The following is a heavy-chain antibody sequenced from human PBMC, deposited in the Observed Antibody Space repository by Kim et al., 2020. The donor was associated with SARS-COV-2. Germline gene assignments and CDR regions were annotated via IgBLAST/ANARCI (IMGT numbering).Heavy chain of an antibody. V-gene: IGHV3-73*01. D-gene: IGHD3-22*01. J-gene: IGHJ4*02. Sequence: GGSLRLSCAASGFTFSGSAMHWVRQASVKGLEWVGRIRSKANSYTTAFAASVKGRFTVSRDDSENTAYLQMNSLKTEDTAVYYCIRYYYDSSGSGVYWGQGTLVTVSS. CDR1: GFTFSGSA. CDR2: IRSKANSYTT. CDR3: IRYYYDSSGSGVY.